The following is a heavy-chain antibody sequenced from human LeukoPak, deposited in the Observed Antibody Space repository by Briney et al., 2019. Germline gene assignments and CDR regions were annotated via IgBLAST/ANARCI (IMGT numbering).Heavy chain of an antibody. CDR1: GFIFNSYG. CDR2: ISSTGSYI. V-gene: IGHV3-21*01. Sequence: PGGSLRLSCEASGFIFNSYGMNWVRQPPGRGLEWVSSISSTGSYIFYADSVKGRFTISRDDAKNSVYLQMNTLRAEDTGIYYCARSEGGSENYWGQGTLVAVSS. D-gene: IGHD1-26*01. CDR3: ARSEGGSENY. J-gene: IGHJ4*02.